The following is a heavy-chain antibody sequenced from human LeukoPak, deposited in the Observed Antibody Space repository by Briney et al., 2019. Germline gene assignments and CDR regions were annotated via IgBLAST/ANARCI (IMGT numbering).Heavy chain of an antibody. CDR3: ATSSGSSY. J-gene: IGHJ4*02. D-gene: IGHD6-25*01. V-gene: IGHV3-7*01. CDR1: GFTFSTHW. Sequence: GGSLRLSCAASGFTFSTHWMAWFRQTPGKGLEWVAHINQDGSDIYYVDSVKGRFTISRDNAKNSLFLQMNGLRVEDTAVYYCATSSGSSYWGQGTLVTVSS. CDR2: INQDGSDI.